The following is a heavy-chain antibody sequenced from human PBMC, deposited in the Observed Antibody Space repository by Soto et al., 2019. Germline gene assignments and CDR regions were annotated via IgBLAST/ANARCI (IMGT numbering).Heavy chain of an antibody. Sequence: GGSLRLSCAASGFTFSSYAISWVRQAPGKGLEWVSSISGGSGSKYYADSVKGRFTISRDNSKNTLYLQMNSLRAEDTAVYYCSSSPNTYGMDVWGQGTTVTVSS. V-gene: IGHV3-23*01. J-gene: IGHJ6*02. CDR1: GFTFSSYA. CDR3: SSSPNTYGMDV. D-gene: IGHD5-18*01. CDR2: ISGGSGSK.